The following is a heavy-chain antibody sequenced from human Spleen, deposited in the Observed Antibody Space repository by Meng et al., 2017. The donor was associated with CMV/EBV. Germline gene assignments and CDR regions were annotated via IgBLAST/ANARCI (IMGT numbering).Heavy chain of an antibody. J-gene: IGHJ4*02. V-gene: IGHV3-74*01. CDR3: ARGFWSAPTMVVDY. CDR1: GFIFSSYS. Sequence: GSLRLSCAASGFIFSSYSLNWVRQAPGKGLVWVSRRNSDGSSTSYADSVKGRFTISRDNAKNTLYLQMNSLRAEDTAVYYCARGFWSAPTMVVDYWGQGTLVTVSS. D-gene: IGHD3-3*01. CDR2: RNSDGSST.